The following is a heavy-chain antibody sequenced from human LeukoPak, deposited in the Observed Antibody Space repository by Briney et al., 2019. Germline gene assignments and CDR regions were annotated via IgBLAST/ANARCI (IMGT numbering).Heavy chain of an antibody. Sequence: PAGSLRLYCAASGFTFSSYAMSWVRQAPGKGLEWVSAISGSGANTDYADSVKGRFTISRDNSKNTLYVQMNSLRAEDTAVYYCAKSQFGGVFYGFDIWGQGTMVTVSS. J-gene: IGHJ3*02. CDR2: ISGSGANT. V-gene: IGHV3-23*01. CDR1: GFTFSSYA. CDR3: AKSQFGGVFYGFDI. D-gene: IGHD3-16*01.